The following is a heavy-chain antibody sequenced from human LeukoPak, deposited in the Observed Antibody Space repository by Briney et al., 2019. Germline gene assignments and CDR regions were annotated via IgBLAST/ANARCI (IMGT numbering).Heavy chain of an antibody. J-gene: IGHJ6*02. Sequence: GESLKISCKGSGYSFTSYWIGWVRQMPGKGLEWMGIIYPGDSDTRYSPSFQGQVTISADKSISTAYLQWSSLKASDTAMYYCARLIGDCSSTSCYNYYYYYGMDVWGQGTTVTVSS. CDR2: IYPGDSDT. CDR3: ARLIGDCSSTSCYNYYYYYGMDV. D-gene: IGHD2-2*01. CDR1: GYSFTSYW. V-gene: IGHV5-51*01.